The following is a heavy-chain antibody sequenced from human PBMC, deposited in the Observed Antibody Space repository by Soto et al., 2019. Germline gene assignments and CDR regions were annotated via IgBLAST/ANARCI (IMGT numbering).Heavy chain of an antibody. CDR3: AREGIGVYSYDGMDV. J-gene: IGHJ6*02. V-gene: IGHV1-18*01. CDR2: ISGYNGNT. Sequence: QVQLEQSGAEVKKPGASVKVSCKASGYTFSSYGISWVRQAPGQGLEWMGWISGYNGNTNYELKFQYRVTMTADTAKNTADMELRSLKSDDTAVYYCAREGIGVYSYDGMDVWGQGTTVTVSS. CDR1: GYTFSSYG. D-gene: IGHD6-19*01.